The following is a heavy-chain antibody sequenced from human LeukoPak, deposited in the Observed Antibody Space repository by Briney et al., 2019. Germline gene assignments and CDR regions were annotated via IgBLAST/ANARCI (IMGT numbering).Heavy chain of an antibody. V-gene: IGHV4-4*02. CDR3: ARGGDILSGYYEGGLDY. J-gene: IGHJ4*02. Sequence: SGTLSLTCAVSGGSISSTNWWSWVRQPPGKGLEWIGEIYHSGSTNYNPSLKGRVTISVDKSKNQFSLKLSFVTAADTAVYYCARGGDILSGYYEGGLDYWGQGTLVTVSS. CDR1: GGSISSTNW. D-gene: IGHD3-9*01. CDR2: IYHSGST.